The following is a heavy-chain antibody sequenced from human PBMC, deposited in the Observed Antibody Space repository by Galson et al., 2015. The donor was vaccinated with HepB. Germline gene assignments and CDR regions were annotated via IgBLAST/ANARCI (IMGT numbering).Heavy chain of an antibody. J-gene: IGHJ4*02. Sequence: QSGAEVKKPGESLKVSCKASGYTFTSYGISWVRQAPGQGLEWYAQKLQGRVTMTTDTSTSTAYMELRSLRSDDTAVYYCARDGDYGDYVFDYWGQGTLVTVSS. CDR1: GYTFTSYG. V-gene: IGHV1-18*01. D-gene: IGHD4-17*01. CDR3: ARDGDYGDYVFDY.